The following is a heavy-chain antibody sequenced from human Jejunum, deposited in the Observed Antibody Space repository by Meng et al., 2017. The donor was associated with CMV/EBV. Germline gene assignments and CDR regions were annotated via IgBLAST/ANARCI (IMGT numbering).Heavy chain of an antibody. CDR2: ISYGGGGE. V-gene: IGHV3-30-3*01. J-gene: IGHJ4*02. CDR1: GFSFSTYA. Sequence: SGFSFSTYAIHWVRQAPGKGLEWVAVISYGGGGEFYADSVKGRFTISRDKSKNTLFLQMNSLRPEDTALYFCAREGPSRSGYFDFWGQGTLGTVSS. CDR3: AREGPSRSGYFDF. D-gene: IGHD3-3*01.